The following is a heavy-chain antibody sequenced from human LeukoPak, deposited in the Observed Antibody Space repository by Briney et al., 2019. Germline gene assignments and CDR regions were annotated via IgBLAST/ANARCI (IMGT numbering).Heavy chain of an antibody. CDR2: INPNSGRT. CDR1: GYTFTGYY. V-gene: IGHV1-2*02. Sequence: ASLKVSCKASGYTFTGYYMHWVRQAPGQGLEWMGWINPNSGRTKYAQKFQGRVTMTRDTSITTAYMELSRLRSDDTAVYYCARVLAGYSSRWYPGYWGQGTLVTVSS. CDR3: ARVLAGYSSRWYPGY. J-gene: IGHJ4*02. D-gene: IGHD6-13*01.